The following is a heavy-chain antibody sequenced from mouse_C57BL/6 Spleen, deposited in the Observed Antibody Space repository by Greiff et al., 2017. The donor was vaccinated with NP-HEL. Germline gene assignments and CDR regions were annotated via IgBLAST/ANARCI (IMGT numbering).Heavy chain of an antibody. CDR3: ARPSVVPHWYFDV. V-gene: IGHV5-17*01. D-gene: IGHD1-1*01. Sequence: EVKVVESGGGLVKPGGSLKLSCAASGFTFSDYGMHWVRQAPEKGLEWVAYISSGSSTIYYADTVKGRFTISRDNAKNTLFLQMTSLRSEDTAMYYCARPSVVPHWYFDVWGTGTTVTVSS. J-gene: IGHJ1*03. CDR1: GFTFSDYG. CDR2: ISSGSSTI.